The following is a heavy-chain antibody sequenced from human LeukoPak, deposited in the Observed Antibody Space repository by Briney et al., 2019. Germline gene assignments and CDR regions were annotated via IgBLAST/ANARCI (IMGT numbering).Heavy chain of an antibody. CDR2: ISSISRTT. J-gene: IGHJ4*02. CDR3: ARDFLRGAPDYLDL. Sequence: GGSLRLSCAGSGFMFSSYSMTWVRQAPGKGLEWISYISSISRTTHYADSVQGRFTLSRDNGKNSLYLQMNSLRAEDTAVYYCARDFLRGAPDYLDLWGQGTLVTVSS. V-gene: IGHV3-48*01. D-gene: IGHD3-10*01. CDR1: GFMFSSYS.